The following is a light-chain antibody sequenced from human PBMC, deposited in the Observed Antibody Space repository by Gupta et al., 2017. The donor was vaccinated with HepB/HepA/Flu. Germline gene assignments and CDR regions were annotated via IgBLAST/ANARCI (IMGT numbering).Light chain of an antibody. V-gene: IGKV3-15*01. CDR1: QSINSN. CDR2: GAS. J-gene: IGKJ4*01. Sequence: EIVMTQSPATLSVSPGGRATLSCRASQSINSNLAWYQQKPGQPPRLLIYGASSRATGIPARFSGSGYGTEFTLTISSRQSEDVAIYYCQQYDNWPPITFGGGTKVEIK. CDR3: QQYDNWPPIT.